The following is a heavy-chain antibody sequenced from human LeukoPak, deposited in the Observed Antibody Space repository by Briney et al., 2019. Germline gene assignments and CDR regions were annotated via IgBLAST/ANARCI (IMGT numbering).Heavy chain of an antibody. D-gene: IGHD3-10*01. V-gene: IGHV4-59*01. J-gene: IGHJ4*02. CDR1: GGSISSYY. CDR3: AGSGSYYNSDDY. CDR2: IYYSGST. Sequence: PSETLSLTCTVSGGSISSYYWSWIRQPPGKGLEWIGYIYYSGSTNYNPSLKSRVTISVDTPKNQFSLKLSSVTAADTAVYYCAGSGSYYNSDDYWGQGTLVTVSS.